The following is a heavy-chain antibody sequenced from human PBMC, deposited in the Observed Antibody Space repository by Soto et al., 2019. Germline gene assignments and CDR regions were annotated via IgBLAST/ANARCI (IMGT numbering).Heavy chain of an antibody. CDR2: IIPIFGTA. V-gene: IGHV1-69*01. CDR3: ARARLRGVSYYDSSGYYQPQTD. CDR1: GGTFSSYA. D-gene: IGHD3-22*01. Sequence: QVQLVQSGAEVKKPGSSVKVSCKASGGTFSSYAISWVRQAPGQGLEWMGGIIPIFGTANYAQKFQGRVTITADESTSTAYMELSSLRSEDTAVYYCARARLRGVSYYDSSGYYQPQTDWGQGTLVTVSS. J-gene: IGHJ4*02.